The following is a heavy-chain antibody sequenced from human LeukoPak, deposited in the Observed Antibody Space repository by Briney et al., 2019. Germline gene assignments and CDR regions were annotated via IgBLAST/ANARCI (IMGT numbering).Heavy chain of an antibody. V-gene: IGHV3-48*03. CDR1: GFIFSSYE. Sequence: PGGSLRLSCAASGFIFSSYEMNWVRQAPGKGLEWVSYISSSGSTIYYADSVKGRFTISRDNAKNSLYLQMNSLRADDTAIYHCARDFYMDVWGKGTTVTASS. CDR3: ARDFYMDV. CDR2: ISSSGSTI. J-gene: IGHJ6*03.